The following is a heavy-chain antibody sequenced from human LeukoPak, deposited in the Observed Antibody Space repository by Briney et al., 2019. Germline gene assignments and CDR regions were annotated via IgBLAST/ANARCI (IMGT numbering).Heavy chain of an antibody. Sequence: GSLRLSCAASGFRFDDYGMSWVRQAPGKGLEWVSHINWNGGSTLYADSVKGRFTISRDSSKNTLYLQMNSLRAEDTAVYYCAKDASSSWRWGAFDIWGQGTMVTVSS. V-gene: IGHV3-20*04. J-gene: IGHJ3*02. CDR3: AKDASSSWRWGAFDI. CDR2: INWNGGST. CDR1: GFRFDDYG. D-gene: IGHD6-13*01.